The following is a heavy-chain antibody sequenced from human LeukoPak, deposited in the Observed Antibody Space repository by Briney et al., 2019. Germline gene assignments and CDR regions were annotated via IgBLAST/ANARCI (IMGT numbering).Heavy chain of an antibody. CDR2: IDPSASET. V-gene: IGHV5-51*01. J-gene: IGHJ4*02. D-gene: IGHD5-18*01. Sequence: KISGESAWCRVSVYLIGGVGSIHEKSLEWKGIIDPSASETRYTPSFQGQVTISVDKSLTTADLHWNSLKASDTAMYYCARQTAMGRSGDYRGQGTLVTVSS. CDR1: WCRVSVYL. CDR3: ARQTAMGRSGDY.